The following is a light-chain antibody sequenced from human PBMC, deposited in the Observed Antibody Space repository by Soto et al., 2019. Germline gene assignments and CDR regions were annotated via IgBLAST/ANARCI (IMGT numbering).Light chain of an antibody. Sequence: EIVMTQSPATLSVSPGERATLSCRASQSVSTNLAWYPQKPGQGPRLLIFGASTRAIGIPARFSGSGSGTDFTLTISSLQSEDFAVYYCQHYNELPLTFGGGTKVEIK. CDR1: QSVSTN. J-gene: IGKJ4*01. V-gene: IGKV3-15*01. CDR3: QHYNELPLT. CDR2: GAS.